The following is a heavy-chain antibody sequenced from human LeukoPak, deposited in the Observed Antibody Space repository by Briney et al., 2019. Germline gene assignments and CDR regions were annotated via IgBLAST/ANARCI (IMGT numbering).Heavy chain of an antibody. D-gene: IGHD6-13*01. Sequence: SETLSLTCTVSGYSISSGYYWGWIRQPPGKGLEWIGSIYHSGSTYYNPSLESRVTISVDTSKNQFSLKLSSVTAADTAVYYCARDSPTLRIAAAGNQELVFDYWGQGTLVTVSS. CDR2: IYHSGST. V-gene: IGHV4-38-2*02. CDR1: GYSISSGYY. CDR3: ARDSPTLRIAAAGNQELVFDY. J-gene: IGHJ4*02.